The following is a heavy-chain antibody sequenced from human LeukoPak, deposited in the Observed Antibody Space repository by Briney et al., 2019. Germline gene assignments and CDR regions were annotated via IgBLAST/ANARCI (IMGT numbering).Heavy chain of an antibody. D-gene: IGHD5-18*01. CDR2: ISGCGGST. V-gene: IGHV3-23*01. Sequence: GGSLRLSCAASGFTFSSYAMTWVRQAPGKGLEWVSAISGCGGSTYYADSVKGRFTISRDNSKNTLYLQMNSLRGEDTAAYYCAKDREYSYGLGAFESWGQGTMVTVSS. CDR3: AKDREYSYGLGAFES. J-gene: IGHJ3*02. CDR1: GFTFSSYA.